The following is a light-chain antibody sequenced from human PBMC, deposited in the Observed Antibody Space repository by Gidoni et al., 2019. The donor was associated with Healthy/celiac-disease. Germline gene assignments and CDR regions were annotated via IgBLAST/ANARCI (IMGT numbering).Light chain of an antibody. Sequence: EIVMTQSPATLSVPPGERATLSCRASQSVSSNLAWYQQKPGQAPSLLIYGASTRATGIPARFSGSGSGTEFTLTISSLQSEDFAVYYCQQYNNWQTFGQXTKVEIK. CDR1: QSVSSN. J-gene: IGKJ1*01. CDR2: GAS. CDR3: QQYNNWQT. V-gene: IGKV3-15*01.